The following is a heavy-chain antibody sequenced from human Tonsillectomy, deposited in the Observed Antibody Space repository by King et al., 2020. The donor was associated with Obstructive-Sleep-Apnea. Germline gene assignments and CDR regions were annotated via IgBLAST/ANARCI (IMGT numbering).Heavy chain of an antibody. D-gene: IGHD3-3*01. J-gene: IGHJ4*02. CDR1: GFTFSSYG. CDR2: IRYDGSNK. CDR3: AKSQDYFWRGVDYWSGVDY. Sequence: VQLVESGGGVVQPGRSLRLSCAASGFTFSSYGMHWVRQAPGKGLEWVAFIRYDGSNKYYADSVKGRFTISRDNSNNTRYLQMNSLRAEDTAVYYCAKSQDYFWRGVDYWSGVDYWRQGPLVTVSS. V-gene: IGHV3-30*02.